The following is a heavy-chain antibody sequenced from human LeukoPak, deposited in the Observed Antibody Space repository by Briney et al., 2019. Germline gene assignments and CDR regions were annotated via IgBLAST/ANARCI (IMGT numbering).Heavy chain of an antibody. V-gene: IGHV3-23*01. CDR1: GFTFSSYA. Sequence: RLSCXXXGFTFSSYAMSWVRQASGKGLEWVSAISGSGGSTYYADSVKGRFTISRDNSKNTLYLQMNSLRAEDTAVYYCAKYEVIAAPGYWGQGTLVTVSS. CDR3: AKYEVIAAPGY. J-gene: IGHJ4*02. D-gene: IGHD6-13*01. CDR2: ISGSGGST.